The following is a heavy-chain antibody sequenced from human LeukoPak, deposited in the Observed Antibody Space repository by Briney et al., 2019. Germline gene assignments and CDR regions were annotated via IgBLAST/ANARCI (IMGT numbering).Heavy chain of an antibody. CDR2: IRYDESNK. V-gene: IGHV3-30*02. CDR3: TRGGYYDGSGYYPFDY. CDR1: GFIFSKYG. D-gene: IGHD3-22*01. Sequence: SGGSLRLSCVASGFIFSKYGMHWVRQAPGRGLEWVAFIRYDESNKYYGDSIKGRFTLSRDNSKNTLYLQMNSLRPEDTAVYYCTRGGYYDGSGYYPFDYWGQGTLVTVSS. J-gene: IGHJ4*02.